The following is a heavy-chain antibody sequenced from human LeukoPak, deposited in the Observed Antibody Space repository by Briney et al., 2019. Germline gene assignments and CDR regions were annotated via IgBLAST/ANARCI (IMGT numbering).Heavy chain of an antibody. D-gene: IGHD4-17*01. Sequence: ASVKVSCKISGYTLTEVSMRWVRQAPGKGLEWMGGFAPGDGETIYAQNFQGRLIVTEDTSTDTAYMELSSLRSEDTAVYYCATEIVGYGDVNYFDSWGQGTLVTVSS. V-gene: IGHV1-24*01. CDR3: ATEIVGYGDVNYFDS. CDR1: GYTLTEVS. J-gene: IGHJ4*02. CDR2: FAPGDGET.